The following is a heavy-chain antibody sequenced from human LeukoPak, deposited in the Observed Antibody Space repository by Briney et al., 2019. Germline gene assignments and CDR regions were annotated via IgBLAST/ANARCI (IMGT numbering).Heavy chain of an antibody. V-gene: IGHV1-46*01. J-gene: IGHJ4*02. D-gene: IGHD3-9*01. Sequence: ASVKVSCKASRYTFTSYYMHWVRQAPGQGLEWMGIINPSGGSTSYAQKFQGRVTMTRDTSTSTVYMELSSLRSEDTAVYYCARVIGSDYDILTGYYGPFDYWGQGTLVTVSS. CDR2: INPSGGST. CDR1: RYTFTSYY. CDR3: ARVIGSDYDILTGYYGPFDY.